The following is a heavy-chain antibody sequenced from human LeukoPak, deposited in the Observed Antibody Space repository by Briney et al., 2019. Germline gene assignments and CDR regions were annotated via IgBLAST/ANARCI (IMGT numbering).Heavy chain of an antibody. Sequence: SETLSLTCAVYGGSFNGYYWTWLRQPPGKGLEWIGEINHSGSTNYNPSLESRVTMSVDTSKNQFSLKVTSVTAADTAVYYCARREDILTGHYSPHFDHWGQGTLVTVSP. D-gene: IGHD3-9*01. CDR2: INHSGST. J-gene: IGHJ4*02. CDR3: ARREDILTGHYSPHFDH. V-gene: IGHV4-34*01. CDR1: GGSFNGYY.